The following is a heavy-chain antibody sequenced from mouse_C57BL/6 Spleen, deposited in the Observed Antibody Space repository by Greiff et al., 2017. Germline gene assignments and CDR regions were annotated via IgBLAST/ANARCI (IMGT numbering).Heavy chain of an antibody. J-gene: IGHJ3*01. CDR2: IDPEDGDT. CDR1: GFNIKDDY. Sequence: EVQLQQSGAELVRPGASVKLSCTASGFNIKDDYMHWVKQRPEQGLEWIGWIDPEDGDTDYASKFQGQATITADTSSNTAYLQLSSLTSEDTAVYYCTQTAQAPWFAYWGQGTLVTVSA. CDR3: TQTAQAPWFAY. V-gene: IGHV14-4*01. D-gene: IGHD3-2*02.